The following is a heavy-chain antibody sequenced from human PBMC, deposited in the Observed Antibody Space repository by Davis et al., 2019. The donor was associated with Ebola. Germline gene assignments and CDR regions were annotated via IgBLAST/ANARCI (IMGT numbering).Heavy chain of an antibody. CDR2: INPSGCST. J-gene: IGHJ5*02. CDR1: GYTFTSYY. D-gene: IGHD3-9*01. Sequence: ASVQVSCKASGYTFTSYYMHWVRQAPAQGLEWMGIINPSGCSTSHAQKFQGRVTMTRDTSTSTVYMELSSLRSEDTAVYYCARAQYYDILTAGDNWFDPWGQGTLVTVSS. CDR3: ARAQYYDILTAGDNWFDP. V-gene: IGHV1-46*01.